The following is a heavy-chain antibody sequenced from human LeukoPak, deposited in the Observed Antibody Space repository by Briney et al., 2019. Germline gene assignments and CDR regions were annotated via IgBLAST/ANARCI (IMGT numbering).Heavy chain of an antibody. CDR2: IKQDGSEK. CDR3: ARDYNWSHDY. J-gene: IGHJ4*02. D-gene: IGHD1-1*01. Sequence: GGSLRLSCAASGFTFSSYSMNWVRQTPGKGLEWVANIKQDGSEKYYVDSAKGRFTISRDNAKNSLFLQMNSLRGEDTAMYYCARDYNWSHDYWGQGTLVTVTS. V-gene: IGHV3-7*01. CDR1: GFTFSSYS.